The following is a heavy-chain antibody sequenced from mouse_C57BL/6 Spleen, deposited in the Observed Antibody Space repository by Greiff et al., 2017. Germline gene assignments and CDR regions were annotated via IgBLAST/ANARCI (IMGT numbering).Heavy chain of an antibody. CDR2: INPSYGTT. J-gene: IGHJ2*01. CDR3: ARGGDY. Sequence: VQLQQSGPELVKPGASVKLSCKASGYSFTNYNMNWVKQSTGQGLEWIGVINPSYGTTSYNQKFKGKATLTVDTSSSTAYMQLNSLTSEDSAVYDCARGGDYWGQGTTLTVSS. CDR1: GYSFTNYN. V-gene: IGHV1-39*01.